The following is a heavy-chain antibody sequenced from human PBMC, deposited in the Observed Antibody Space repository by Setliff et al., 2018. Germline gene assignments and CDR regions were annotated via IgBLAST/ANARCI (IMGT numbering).Heavy chain of an antibody. J-gene: IGHJ4*02. CDR1: GYTFTSYD. V-gene: IGHV1-8*02. CDR2: MNPNSGNT. D-gene: IGHD5-18*01. CDR3: ARRVGSVGIQLPDY. Sequence: EASVKVSCKASGYTFTSYDINWVRQATGQGLEWVGWMNPNSGNTGYAQKFQGRVTMTRNTSISTAYMELSSLRSEDTAVYYCARRVGSVGIQLPDYWGQGTLVTVSS.